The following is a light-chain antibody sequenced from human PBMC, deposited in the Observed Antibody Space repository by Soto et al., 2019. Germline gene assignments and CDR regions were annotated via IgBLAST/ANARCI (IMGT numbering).Light chain of an antibody. Sequence: EIVLTQSPGTLSLSPGERATLSCRASQSVSRYYLAWYQQKPGQAPRLLIYGTSIRATGVPDRFSGSGSGTDFTLTINRLEPEDFAVYYCQQYSSSVTFGGWTKVEIK. CDR2: GTS. CDR1: QSVSRYY. CDR3: QQYSSSVT. J-gene: IGKJ4*01. V-gene: IGKV3-20*01.